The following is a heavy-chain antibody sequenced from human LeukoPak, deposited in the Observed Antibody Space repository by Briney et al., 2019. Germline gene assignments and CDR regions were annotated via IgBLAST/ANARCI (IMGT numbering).Heavy chain of an antibody. CDR2: ISRDGGST. Sequence: SGGSLRLSCAASVFTFDDYAIHWVRQAPGKGLEWVSLISRDGGSTYSADSVKGRFTISRDNSKNSLYLQMNSLRAEDTALYYCAKDGGSGSYYDGWFDPWGQGTLVTVSS. CDR1: VFTFDDYA. V-gene: IGHV3-43D*04. CDR3: AKDGGSGSYYDGWFDP. D-gene: IGHD3-10*01. J-gene: IGHJ5*02.